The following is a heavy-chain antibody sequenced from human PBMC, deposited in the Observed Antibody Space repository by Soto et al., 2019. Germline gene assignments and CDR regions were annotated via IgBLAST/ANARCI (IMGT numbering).Heavy chain of an antibody. Sequence: QVQRVESGGGVVQPGRSLRLSCAASGFTFSSYGMHWVRQAPGKGLQWVAVISYDGSNKYYADCVKGRFTISRDNSKNTMYLSMNSLRAEDTAVYYCVGGYYFGDYWGQGALVTVSS. J-gene: IGHJ4*02. V-gene: IGHV3-30*03. CDR3: VGGYYFGDY. CDR1: GFTFSSYG. D-gene: IGHD3-22*01. CDR2: ISYDGSNK.